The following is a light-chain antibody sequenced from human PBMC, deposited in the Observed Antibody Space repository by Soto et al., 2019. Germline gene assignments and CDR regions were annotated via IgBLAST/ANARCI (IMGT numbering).Light chain of an antibody. V-gene: IGKV1-39*01. CDR2: DAS. CDR1: QSIISN. Sequence: DIQMTQSPSSLSASVGDRVTITCRASQSIISNLNWYQQKPGKAPKLLIYDASSLQSGVPSRFSGSGSGTDFTLTISSLQPEDFATYYCLQIYSTPNTFGQGTKLEIK. J-gene: IGKJ2*01. CDR3: LQIYSTPNT.